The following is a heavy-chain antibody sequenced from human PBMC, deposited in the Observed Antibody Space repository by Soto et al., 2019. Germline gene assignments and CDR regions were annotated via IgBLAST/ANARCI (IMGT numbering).Heavy chain of an antibody. V-gene: IGHV1-18*03. J-gene: IGHJ4*02. Sequence: QVQLVQSGAEVKKPGASVTVSCKASGYTFTSYGISWVRQAPGQGLEWMGWISAYNGNTNYAQKLQGRVTMTTDTSTSTAYMELRSLRSDDMAVYYCARDIVVVVAATQVFDYWGQGTLVTVSS. CDR2: ISAYNGNT. CDR1: GYTFTSYG. D-gene: IGHD2-15*01. CDR3: ARDIVVVVAATQVFDY.